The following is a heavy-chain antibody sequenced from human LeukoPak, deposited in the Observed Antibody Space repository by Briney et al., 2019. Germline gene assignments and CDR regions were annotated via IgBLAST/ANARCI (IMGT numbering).Heavy chain of an antibody. CDR3: ARPQRITMIDMDV. Sequence: GGSLRLSCAASGFTFSSYEMNWARQAPGKGLEWVSYISSSGSTIYYADSVKGRFTISRDNAKNSLYLQMHSLRAEDTAVYYCARPQRITMIDMDVWAKGTTVTVSS. CDR2: ISSSGSTI. D-gene: IGHD3-22*01. V-gene: IGHV3-48*03. CDR1: GFTFSSYE. J-gene: IGHJ6*03.